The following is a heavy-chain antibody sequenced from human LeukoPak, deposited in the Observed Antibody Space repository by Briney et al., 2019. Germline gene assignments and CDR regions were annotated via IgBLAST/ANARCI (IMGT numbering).Heavy chain of an antibody. D-gene: IGHD6-13*01. J-gene: IGHJ4*02. V-gene: IGHV1-8*01. CDR3: ARVMDSSSWYEGRYFDY. CDR1: GYTFTSYD. CDR2: MNPNSGNT. Sequence: ASVKVSCKASGYTFTSYDINWVRQAPGQGLEWMGWMNPNSGNTGYAQKFQGRVTMTRNTSISTAYMELSSLRSEDTAVYYCARVMDSSSWYEGRYFDYWGQGALVTVSS.